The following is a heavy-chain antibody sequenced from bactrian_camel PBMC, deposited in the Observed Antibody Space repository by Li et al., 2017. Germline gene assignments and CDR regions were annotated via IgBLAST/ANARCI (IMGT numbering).Heavy chain of an antibody. V-gene: IGHV3S40*01. CDR1: GDITGTYC. Sequence: DVQLVESGGGSVEAGGSLRLSCKASGDITGTYCMGWLRQAPGKGLEWVSTMTDGGVTYYADSVKDRFTMSRTYAENTVSLQMNSLKPEDTAIYYCAAQYTGFSGCYSTDLDPTLFDHWGLGTQVTVS. D-gene: IGHD2*01. CDR2: MTDGGVT. J-gene: IGHJ4*01. CDR3: AAQYTGFSGCYSTDLDPTLFDH.